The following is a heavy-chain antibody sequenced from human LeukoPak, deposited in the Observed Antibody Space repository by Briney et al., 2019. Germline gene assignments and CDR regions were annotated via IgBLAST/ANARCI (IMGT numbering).Heavy chain of an antibody. Sequence: SEILSLTCSVNARSFSGYDRSWIRQPPWKGLEWIGEINHSGSTNYNPSLKSRVTISVDTSKNQFSLKLSSVTAADTAVYYCAREGIGRYWGQGTLVTVFS. CDR2: INHSGST. J-gene: IGHJ4*02. V-gene: IGHV4-34*01. CDR1: ARSFSGYD. D-gene: IGHD2-21*01. CDR3: AREGIGRY.